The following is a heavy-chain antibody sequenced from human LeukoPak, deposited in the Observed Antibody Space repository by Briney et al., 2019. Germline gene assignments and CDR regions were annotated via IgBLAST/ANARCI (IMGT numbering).Heavy chain of an antibody. CDR1: GFTFSSYS. D-gene: IGHD3-22*01. V-gene: IGHV3-21*01. Sequence: GGSLRLSCAASGFTFSSYSMNWVRQAPGKGLEWVSSISSSSSYIYYADSVKGRFTISRDNAKNSLYLQMNSLRAEDTAVCYCARHSSGYYIDYWGQGTLVTVSS. CDR3: ARHSSGYYIDY. CDR2: ISSSSSYI. J-gene: IGHJ4*02.